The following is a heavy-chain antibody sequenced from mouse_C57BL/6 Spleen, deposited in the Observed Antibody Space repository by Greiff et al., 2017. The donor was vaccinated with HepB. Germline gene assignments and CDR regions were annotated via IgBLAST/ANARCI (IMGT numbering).Heavy chain of an antibody. V-gene: IGHV1-81*01. CDR1: GYTFTSYG. CDR2: IYPRSGNT. CDR3: AKESGTYGSSYGFAY. J-gene: IGHJ3*01. D-gene: IGHD1-1*01. Sequence: QVQLKQSGAELARPGASVKLSCKASGYTFTSYGISWVKQRTGQGLEWIGEIYPRSGNTYYNEKFKGKATLTADKSSSTAYMELRSLTSEDSAVYFCAKESGTYGSSYGFAYWGQGTLVTVSA.